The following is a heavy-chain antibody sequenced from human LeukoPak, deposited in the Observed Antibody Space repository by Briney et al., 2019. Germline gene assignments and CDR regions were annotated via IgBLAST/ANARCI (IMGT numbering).Heavy chain of an antibody. CDR2: IYTSGST. D-gene: IGHD5-18*01. V-gene: IGHV4-59*10. Sequence: SETLSLTCTVSGGSISSYYWSWIRQPAGEGLEWIGRIYTSGSTNYNPSLKRRATMSVATSTNQFSRNLSSVTAAHSACLSCPRYSSWIPIDNAFDIWGQGTMVTVSP. CDR3: PRYSSWIPIDNAFDI. CDR1: GGSISSYY. J-gene: IGHJ3*02.